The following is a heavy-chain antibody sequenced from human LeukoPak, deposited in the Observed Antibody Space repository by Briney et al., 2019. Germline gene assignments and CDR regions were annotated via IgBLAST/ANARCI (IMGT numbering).Heavy chain of an antibody. D-gene: IGHD5-12*01. Sequence: GSLRLSCAASGFTFSDYYMSWIRQPPGKGLEWIGSIYYSGSTYYNPSLKSRVTISVDTSKNQFSLKLSSVTAADTAVYYCARMKRGYSGYDFSYWGQGTLVTVSS. CDR3: ARMKRGYSGYDFSY. J-gene: IGHJ4*02. V-gene: IGHV4-38-2*01. CDR1: GFTFSDYY. CDR2: IYYSGST.